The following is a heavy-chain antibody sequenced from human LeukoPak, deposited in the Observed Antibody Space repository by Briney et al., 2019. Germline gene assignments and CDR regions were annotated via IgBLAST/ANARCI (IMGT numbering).Heavy chain of an antibody. CDR1: VFTFGSYP. J-gene: IGHJ4*02. Sequence: GGSLRLSCAASVFTFGSYPMSWVRQAPWKGLEWVSVISGSGGATYYADSVKGRFTISRDNSKNTLYLQMNSLRAEDTAVFYCAKEMGATRPFDSWGQGTLVTVSS. CDR2: ISGSGGAT. V-gene: IGHV3-23*01. CDR3: AKEMGATRPFDS. D-gene: IGHD1-26*01.